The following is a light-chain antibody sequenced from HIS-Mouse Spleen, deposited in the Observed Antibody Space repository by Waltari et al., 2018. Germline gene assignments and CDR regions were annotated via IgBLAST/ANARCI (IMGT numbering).Light chain of an antibody. CDR2: KDS. J-gene: IGLJ1*01. Sequence: SYELTQPPSVSVSPGQTARITCSGDALPKQYAYWYQQKPGQAPVLVIYKDSGRPSGIPEQFSGSSSGTTVTLTISGVQAEDEADYYCQSADSSGTYVFGTGTKVTVL. V-gene: IGLV3-25*03. CDR1: ALPKQY. CDR3: QSADSSGTYV.